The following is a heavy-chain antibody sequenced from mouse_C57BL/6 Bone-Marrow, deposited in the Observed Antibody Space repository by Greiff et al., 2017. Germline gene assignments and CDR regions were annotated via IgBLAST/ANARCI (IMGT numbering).Heavy chain of an antibody. CDR1: GYTFTSYG. Sequence: VQRVESGAELARPGASVKLSCKASGYTFTSYGISWVKQRTGQGLEWIGEIYPRSGNTYYNEKFKGKATLTADKSSSTAYMELRSLTSEDSAVYFCARFRLRVAYWGQGTLVTVSA. V-gene: IGHV1-81*01. J-gene: IGHJ3*01. D-gene: IGHD2-4*01. CDR2: IYPRSGNT. CDR3: ARFRLRVAY.